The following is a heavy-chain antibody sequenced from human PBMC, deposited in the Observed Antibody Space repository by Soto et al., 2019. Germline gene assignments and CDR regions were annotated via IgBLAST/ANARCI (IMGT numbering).Heavy chain of an antibody. CDR3: ARRRITTFGVVITGYGMDV. J-gene: IGHJ6*02. Sequence: PSETLSLTCAVSGGSISNNNCWNWVRQPPGKGLEWIGEIYHSGTANYNPSLKSRVTISVDKSNNQFSLTLNSVTGADTAVYYCARRRITTFGVVITGYGMDVWGQGTTVTVSS. D-gene: IGHD3-3*01. V-gene: IGHV4-4*02. CDR1: GGSISNNNC. CDR2: IYHSGTA.